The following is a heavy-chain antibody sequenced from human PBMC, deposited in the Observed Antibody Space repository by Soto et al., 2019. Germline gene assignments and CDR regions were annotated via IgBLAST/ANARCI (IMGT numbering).Heavy chain of an antibody. CDR2: ISSSSSTI. Sequence: GGSLRLSCAASGFTFSSYSMNWVRQAPGKGLEWVSYISSSSSTIYYADSVKGRFTISRDNAKNSLYLQMNSLRAEDTAVYYCARAWGSGYDWHNYYYYGMDVWGQGTTVTVSS. V-gene: IGHV3-48*01. CDR3: ARAWGSGYDWHNYYYYGMDV. J-gene: IGHJ6*02. CDR1: GFTFSSYS. D-gene: IGHD5-12*01.